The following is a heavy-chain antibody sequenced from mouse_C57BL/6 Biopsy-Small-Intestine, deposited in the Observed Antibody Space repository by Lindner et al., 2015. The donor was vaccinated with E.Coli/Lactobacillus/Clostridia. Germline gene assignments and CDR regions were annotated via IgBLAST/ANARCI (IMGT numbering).Heavy chain of an antibody. CDR2: IHPNSGNI. J-gene: IGHJ3*01. CDR3: ARHYYGSSLFAY. Sequence: VQLQESGAELVKPGASVNLSCKASGYTFINYWMHWMKQRPGQGLEWIGMIHPNSGNINCNEKFKSKATLTVDKSSSTAYMQLSSLTSEDSAVYYCARHYYGSSLFAYWGQGTLVTVSA. CDR1: GYTFINYW. V-gene: IGHV1-64*01. D-gene: IGHD1-1*01.